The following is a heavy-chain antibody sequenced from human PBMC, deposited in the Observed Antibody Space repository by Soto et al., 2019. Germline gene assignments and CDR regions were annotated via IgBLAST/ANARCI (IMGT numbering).Heavy chain of an antibody. J-gene: IGHJ6*02. V-gene: IGHV1-46*03. Sequence: QVQLVQSGAEVRKPGASVKVSCKASGYTFTSYYMHWVRQAPGQGLEWMGIINPSGGSTSYAQKFQGRVTMTRDTSTSTVYMELSSLRSEDTAVYYCARAPRRDIVVVPAAMRQYYYYYYGMDVWGQGTTVTVSS. CDR3: ARAPRRDIVVVPAAMRQYYYYYYGMDV. CDR2: INPSGGST. D-gene: IGHD2-2*01. CDR1: GYTFTSYY.